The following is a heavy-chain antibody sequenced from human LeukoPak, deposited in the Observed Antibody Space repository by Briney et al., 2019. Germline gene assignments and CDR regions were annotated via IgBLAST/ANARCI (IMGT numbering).Heavy chain of an antibody. CDR3: ARDGSVFDGGNNYYYYYMDV. Sequence: ASVKVSCKASGYTFTSYYMHWVRQAPRQGLECMGIINPSGGRTAYPQTFQGRVTMTRATSTTTVYMKLSSLRSEDPAVYYSARDGSVFDGGNNYYYYYMDVWGKGTTVTVSS. J-gene: IGHJ6*03. V-gene: IGHV1-46*01. D-gene: IGHD4-23*01. CDR2: INPSGGRT. CDR1: GYTFTSYY.